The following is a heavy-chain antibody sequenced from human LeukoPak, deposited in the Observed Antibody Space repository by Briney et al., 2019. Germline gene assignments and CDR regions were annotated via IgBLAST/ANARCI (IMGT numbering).Heavy chain of an antibody. D-gene: IGHD2-21*01. CDR2: ISSDGSGT. J-gene: IGHJ6*02. CDR3: ARDYSYFYGMDV. Sequence: PGGSLRLSCAASGFTFSSYWMHWVRHGPGKGLVWVSRISSDGSGTNYADSVKGRFTIPRDNAKNTLYLQMNSLRAEDTAVYYCARDYSYFYGMDVWGQGTTVTVSS. V-gene: IGHV3-74*01. CDR1: GFTFSSYW.